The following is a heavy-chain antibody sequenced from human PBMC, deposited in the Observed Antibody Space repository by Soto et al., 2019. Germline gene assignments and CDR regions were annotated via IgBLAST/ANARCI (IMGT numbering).Heavy chain of an antibody. Sequence: ASVKVSCKASGYTFTGYYMHWVRQAPGQGLEWMGWINPNSGGTNYAQKFQGRVTMTSDTSISTAYMELSRLRSDDTAVYYCASPGTGYCSSTSCYIRRVYYYYGMDVWGQGTTVTVSS. CDR2: INPNSGGT. J-gene: IGHJ6*02. CDR1: GYTFTGYY. V-gene: IGHV1-2*02. D-gene: IGHD2-2*02. CDR3: ASPGTGYCSSTSCYIRRVYYYYGMDV.